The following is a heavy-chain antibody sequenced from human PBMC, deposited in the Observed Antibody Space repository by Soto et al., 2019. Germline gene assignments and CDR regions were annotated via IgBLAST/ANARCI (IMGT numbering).Heavy chain of an antibody. CDR1: GGSIRSHY. Sequence: PSETLSLTCAVSGGSIRSHYWSWVRQPPGKGLEWIGYIYHSGATNYNPSLKSRVSISVDTSKNQFSLKLSSVTAADTAVYYCASNSGYDHFDFWGQGTLVTVSS. CDR2: IYHSGAT. D-gene: IGHD5-12*01. V-gene: IGHV4-59*11. J-gene: IGHJ4*02. CDR3: ASNSGYDHFDF.